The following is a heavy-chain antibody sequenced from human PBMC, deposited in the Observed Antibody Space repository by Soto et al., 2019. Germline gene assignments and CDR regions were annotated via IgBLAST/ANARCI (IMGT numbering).Heavy chain of an antibody. Sequence: QITLKESGPTLVKPTQTLTQTCTFSGFSLSTSGVGVTWIRQPPGKALEWLALIYWDDDKRYSPSLKTRLTITKDTSRNQVVLTMTNMDPLDTATYYCAHIGGSANYYPNYFDYWGQGSLVTVSS. J-gene: IGHJ4*02. CDR2: IYWDDDK. V-gene: IGHV2-5*02. D-gene: IGHD3-10*01. CDR1: GFSLSTSGVG. CDR3: AHIGGSANYYPNYFDY.